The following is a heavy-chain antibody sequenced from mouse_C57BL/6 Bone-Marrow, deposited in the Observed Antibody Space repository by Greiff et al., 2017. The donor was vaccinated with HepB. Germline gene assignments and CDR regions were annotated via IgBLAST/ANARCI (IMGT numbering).Heavy chain of an antibody. CDR3: ATMVTTGYYFDY. CDR2: ISNGGGST. CDR1: GFTFSDYY. Sequence: DVMLVESGGGLVQPGGSLKLSCAASGFTFSDYYMYWVRQTPEKRLEWVAYISNGGGSTYYPDTVKGRFTISRDNAKNTLYLQMSRLKSEDTAMYYCATMVTTGYYFDYWGQGTTLTVSS. D-gene: IGHD2-2*01. V-gene: IGHV5-12*01. J-gene: IGHJ2*01.